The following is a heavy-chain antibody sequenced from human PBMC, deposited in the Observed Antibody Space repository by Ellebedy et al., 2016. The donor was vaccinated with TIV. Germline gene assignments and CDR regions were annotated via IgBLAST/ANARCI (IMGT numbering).Heavy chain of an antibody. J-gene: IGHJ4*02. D-gene: IGHD6-6*01. CDR3: ARLGYSSSSSYDS. CDR1: GYTFTSRT. V-gene: IGHV1-3*01. CDR2: IHPGNGNT. Sequence: ASVKVSCXASGYTFTSRTLHWVRQAPGQGLEWVGWIHPGNGNTKYSPKIQGRVTITMDTSASTAYMELSSLRSEDTAVYYCARLGYSSSSSYDSWGQGTLVTVSS.